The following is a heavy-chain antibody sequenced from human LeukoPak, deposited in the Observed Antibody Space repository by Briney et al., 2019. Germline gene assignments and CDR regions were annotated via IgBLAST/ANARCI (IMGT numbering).Heavy chain of an antibody. Sequence: GGSLRLSCAASGFTFSSYAMHWVRQAPGKGLEGVAVISYDGSNKYYADSVKGRFTISRDNSKNTLYLQMNSLRAEDTAVYYCARQRLGYCSGGSCYSSHNWSDPWGQGTLVTVSS. D-gene: IGHD2-15*01. CDR2: ISYDGSNK. J-gene: IGHJ5*02. CDR1: GFTFSSYA. V-gene: IGHV3-30-3*01. CDR3: ARQRLGYCSGGSCYSSHNWSDP.